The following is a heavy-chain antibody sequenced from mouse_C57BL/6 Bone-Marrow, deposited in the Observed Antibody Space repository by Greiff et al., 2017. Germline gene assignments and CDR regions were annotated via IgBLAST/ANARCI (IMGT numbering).Heavy chain of an antibody. CDR3: GSINVNDWWNFDM. Sequence: VQLQQSGPELVKPGASVKLSCKASGYTFTSYYINWVKQRPGQGLEWIGWIYPSDGSTKYNEKFKGKATLTVDTSSSTAYMELHSLTSEDSAVYAWGSINVNDWWNFDMWGAGAAVSVSS. D-gene: IGHD2-13*01. CDR1: GYTFTSYY. J-gene: IGHJ1*01. CDR2: IYPSDGST. V-gene: IGHV1-85*01.